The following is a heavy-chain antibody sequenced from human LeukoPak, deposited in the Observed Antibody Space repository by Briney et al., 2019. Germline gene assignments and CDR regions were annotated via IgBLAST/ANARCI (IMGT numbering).Heavy chain of an antibody. J-gene: IGHJ4*02. CDR1: GFTFSSYG. V-gene: IGHV3-30*02. CDR3: AKDRMGDEGNGLDY. CDR2: IRYDGSNK. D-gene: IGHD2-8*01. Sequence: PGGSLRLSCAASGFTFSSYGMHWVRQAPGKGLEWVAFIRYDGSNKYYADSVKGRFTISRDHSKNTLSLQMNSLRAEDTAVYYCAKDRMGDEGNGLDYWGQGTLVTVSS.